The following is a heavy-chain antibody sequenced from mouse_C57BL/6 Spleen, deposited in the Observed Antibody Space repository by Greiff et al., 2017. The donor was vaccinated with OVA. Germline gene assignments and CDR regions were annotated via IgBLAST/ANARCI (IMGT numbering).Heavy chain of an antibody. V-gene: IGHV2-2*01. J-gene: IGHJ4*01. CDR2: IWSGGST. Sequence: VKLVESGPGLVQPSQSLSISCTASGFSLTSYGVHWVRQSPGKGLEWLGVIWSGGSTDYNAAFISRLSISKNNSKSQVFFKSNSLQADDAAIYYCARYYGAMDYWGQGTSVTVSS. CDR1: GFSLTSYG. CDR3: ARYYGAMDY. D-gene: IGHD1-1*01.